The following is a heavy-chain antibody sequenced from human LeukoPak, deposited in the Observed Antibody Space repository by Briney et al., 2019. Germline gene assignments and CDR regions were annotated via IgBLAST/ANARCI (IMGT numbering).Heavy chain of an antibody. J-gene: IGHJ4*02. Sequence: SETLSLTCTVSGDSNSSYYWSWIRQPPGKGLEWIGYIYDSGNTYYNPALQSRVTISIDTSKNQFSLKLNSVTAADTAVYYCARIMTTVAFLFDYWGQGTLVTVSS. D-gene: IGHD4-23*01. CDR3: ARIMTTVAFLFDY. CDR2: IYDSGNT. V-gene: IGHV4-59*12. CDR1: GDSNSSYY.